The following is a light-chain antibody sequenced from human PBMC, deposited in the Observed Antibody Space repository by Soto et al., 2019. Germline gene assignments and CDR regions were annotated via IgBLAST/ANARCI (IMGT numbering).Light chain of an antibody. CDR3: QQYNNWPPFT. CDR2: GAS. J-gene: IGKJ3*01. Sequence: EIVMTQSPATLSVSPGERATLSCRASQSVRSNLAWYQQKPGQAPRLLIYGASTRATGIPARFSGSGSGTEFTRTISSLQSEDIAVYYCQQYNNWPPFTFGPGTKVDI. CDR1: QSVRSN. V-gene: IGKV3-15*01.